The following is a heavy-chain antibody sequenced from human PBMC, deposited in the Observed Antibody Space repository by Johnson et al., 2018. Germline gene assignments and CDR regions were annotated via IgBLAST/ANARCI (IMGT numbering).Heavy chain of an antibody. CDR3: AREGYSSGRTGIFDI. J-gene: IGHJ3*02. CDR2: KSHDGISK. D-gene: IGHD6-19*01. V-gene: IGHV3-30*03. Sequence: VQLVESGGGVVQPGRSLRLSCAASGSIFSGYVMHWVRQAPGKGLEWVALKSHDGISKQYGDSVKDRFTFSRDYSKNTLYLEMKSLRVEDTAVYYCAREGYSSGRTGIFDIWGQGTMVTVSS. CDR1: GSIFSGYV.